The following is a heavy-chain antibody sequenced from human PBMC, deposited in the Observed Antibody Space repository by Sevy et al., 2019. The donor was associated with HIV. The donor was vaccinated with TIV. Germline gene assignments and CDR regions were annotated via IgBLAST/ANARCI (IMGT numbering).Heavy chain of an antibody. CDR2: IKSKTDGGTT. CDR3: TTGPTPPPGGHYWVDY. D-gene: IGHD1-26*01. CDR1: GFTFSNAW. J-gene: IGHJ4*02. V-gene: IGHV3-15*01. Sequence: GGSLRLSCAASGFTFSNAWMSWVRQAPGKGLEWVGRIKSKTDGGTTDYAAPVKGRFTISRDDSKNTLYLQMNSLKTADTAEVYCTTGPTPPPGGHYWVDYWGQGTLVTVSS.